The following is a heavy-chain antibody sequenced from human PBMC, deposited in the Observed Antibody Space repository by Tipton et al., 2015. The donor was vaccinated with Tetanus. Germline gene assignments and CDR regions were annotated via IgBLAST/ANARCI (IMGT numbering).Heavy chain of an antibody. V-gene: IGHV3-9*01. CDR2: ISWNSGIM. Sequence: SLRLSCAASGFTFDDYAMHWVRQAPGKGLEWVSSISWNSGIMGYADSVKGRFTISRDNAKNSLYLQMNSLRAEDTALYYCAKAHYYDSSSYYFDNWGQGTLVTVSS. CDR3: AKAHYYDSSSYYFDN. CDR1: GFTFDDYA. J-gene: IGHJ4*02. D-gene: IGHD3-22*01.